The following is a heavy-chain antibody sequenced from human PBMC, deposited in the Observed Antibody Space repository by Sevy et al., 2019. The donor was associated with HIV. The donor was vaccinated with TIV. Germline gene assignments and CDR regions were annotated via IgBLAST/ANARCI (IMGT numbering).Heavy chain of an antibody. CDR3: ARGPSLIVAGAAGYLDY. Sequence: GGSLRLSCTASGFTFSSFGVHWVRQAPGKGLEWVALVWYDGHKKYYADSVKGRFSISRDSSKNTVYRQMNNLRAEDTAVYYCARGPSLIVAGAAGYLDYWGQGTLVTVSS. CDR1: GFTFSSFG. CDR2: VWYDGHKK. J-gene: IGHJ4*02. V-gene: IGHV3-33*01. D-gene: IGHD2-21*01.